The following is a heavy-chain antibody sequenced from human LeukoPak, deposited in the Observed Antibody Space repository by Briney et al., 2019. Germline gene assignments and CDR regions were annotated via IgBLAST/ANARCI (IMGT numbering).Heavy chain of an antibody. Sequence: ASVKVSCKASGYTFTSYDINWVRQATGQGLEWMGWMNPNSGNTGYAQKFQGRVTMTRNTSISTAYIELSSLRSEDTAVYYCARVPPNYDILTGYYSNWFDPWGQGTLVTVSS. CDR3: ARVPPNYDILTGYYSNWFDP. J-gene: IGHJ5*02. CDR2: MNPNSGNT. V-gene: IGHV1-8*01. CDR1: GYTFTSYD. D-gene: IGHD3-9*01.